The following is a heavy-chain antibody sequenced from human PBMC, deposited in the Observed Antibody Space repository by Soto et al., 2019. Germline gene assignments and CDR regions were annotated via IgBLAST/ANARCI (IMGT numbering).Heavy chain of an antibody. CDR3: GRYCTNTKCQGGYYLDL. J-gene: IGHJ5*02. CDR2: IILALGRP. CDR1: GDSLANYA. Sequence: QLLLVQSGAEMKQPGSWVSLSCKASGDSLANYAFTWVRQAPGQGPEWLGGIILALGRPHYSQHFQDRLTITADESSSTGYMELGSLRLDDTAVYYCGRYCTNTKCQGGYYLDLWGQGTLLTVSS. D-gene: IGHD2-8*01. V-gene: IGHV1-69*01.